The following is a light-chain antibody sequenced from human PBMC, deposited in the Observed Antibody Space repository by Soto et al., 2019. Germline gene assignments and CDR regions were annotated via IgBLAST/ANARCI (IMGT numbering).Light chain of an antibody. CDR3: QEYDDSPPIT. Sequence: EILMTQSPATLSVSPGERATLSCRASQSVRSGRLAWYQQKPGQAPRLVIFDASNRASGIPVRFSGSGSGTDFTLTITRLEPEDFAVYYCQEYDDSPPITFGLGTRLEIK. CDR1: QSVRSGR. V-gene: IGKV3-20*01. J-gene: IGKJ5*01. CDR2: DAS.